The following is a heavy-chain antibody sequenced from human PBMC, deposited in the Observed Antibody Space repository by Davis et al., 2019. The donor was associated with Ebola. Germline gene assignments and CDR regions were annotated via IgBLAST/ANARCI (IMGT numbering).Heavy chain of an antibody. D-gene: IGHD4-17*01. CDR2: IYHSGST. CDR1: GGSISSGGYS. V-gene: IGHV4-30-2*01. Sequence: SETLSLTCAVSGGSISSGGYSWSWIRQPPGKGLEWIGYIYHSGSTYYNPSLKSRVTISVDRSKNQFSLKLSPVTAADTAVYYCARGVATVTSRYFDYWGQGTLVTVSS. J-gene: IGHJ4*02. CDR3: ARGVATVTSRYFDY.